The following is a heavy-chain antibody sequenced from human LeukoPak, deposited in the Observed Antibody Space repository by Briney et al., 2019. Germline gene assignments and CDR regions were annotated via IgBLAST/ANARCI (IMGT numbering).Heavy chain of an antibody. V-gene: IGHV3-64*01. CDR3: ARESGIYFDY. CDR1: GFTFSSYA. J-gene: IGHJ4*02. D-gene: IGHD1-14*01. CDR2: ISSNGGST. Sequence: GGSLRLSCAASGFTFSSYAMHWVRQAPGKVLEYVSAISSNGGSTYYANSVKGRFTISRDNAKNTLYLQMNSLRAEDTAVYYCARESGIYFDYWGQGTLVTVSS.